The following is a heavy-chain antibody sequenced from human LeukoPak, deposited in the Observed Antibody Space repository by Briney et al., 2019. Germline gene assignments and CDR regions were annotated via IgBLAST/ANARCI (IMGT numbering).Heavy chain of an antibody. J-gene: IGHJ4*02. D-gene: IGHD1-26*01. CDR3: ARGEEYFGY. V-gene: IGHV4-59*01. CDR2: IYYSGST. CDR1: GGSISSYY. Sequence: PSETLSLTCTVSGGSISSYYWSWIRQPPGKGLEWIGYIYYSGSTNYNPSLKSRVTISVDTSKNQFSLKLSSATAADTAVYYCARGEEYFGYWGQGTLVTVSS.